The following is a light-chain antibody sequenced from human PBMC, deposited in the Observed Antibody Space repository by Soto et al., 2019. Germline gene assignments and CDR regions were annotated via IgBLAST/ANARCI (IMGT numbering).Light chain of an antibody. J-gene: IGLJ1*01. CDR3: CSSAPESTYV. CDR1: TSDVGGYNL. V-gene: IGLV2-23*01. Sequence: QSALTQPASVSGSPGQSITISCSGTTSDVGGYNLVSWYQQHTAKAPQVIIYKGTQRPSGVSNRFSGSTSGNAASLTISGLQADDEADYFCCSSAPESTYVFGTGTKVTVL. CDR2: KGT.